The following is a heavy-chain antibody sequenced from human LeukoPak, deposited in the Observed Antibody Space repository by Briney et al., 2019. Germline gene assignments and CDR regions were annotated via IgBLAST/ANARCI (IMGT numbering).Heavy chain of an antibody. CDR3: AKIHLTTDNFDC. CDR2: ISYDGSNK. D-gene: IGHD4-17*01. Sequence: GGSLRLSCAASGFTLSSFAMHWVRQAPGKGLEWVAVISYDGSNKYYADSVKGRFTISRDNSKNALYLQMNSLRAEDTAVYYCAKIHLTTDNFDCWGQGTLVTVSS. V-gene: IGHV3-30-3*02. J-gene: IGHJ4*02. CDR1: GFTLSSFA.